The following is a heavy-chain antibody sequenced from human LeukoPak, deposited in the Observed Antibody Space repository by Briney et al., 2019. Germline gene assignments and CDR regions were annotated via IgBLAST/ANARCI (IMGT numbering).Heavy chain of an antibody. CDR3: AREGNSFDY. V-gene: IGHV3-21*01. Sequence: GGSLRLSCAASGFTFSSYSMNWVRQAPGKGLEWVSSISSSSSYIYYADSVKGRLTISRDNAKNSLYLQMNSLRAEDTAVHYCAREGNSFDYWGQGTLVTVSS. J-gene: IGHJ4*02. D-gene: IGHD2/OR15-2a*01. CDR2: ISSSSSYI. CDR1: GFTFSSYS.